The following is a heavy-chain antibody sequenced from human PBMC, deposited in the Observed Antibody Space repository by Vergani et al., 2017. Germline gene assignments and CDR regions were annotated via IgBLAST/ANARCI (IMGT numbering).Heavy chain of an antibody. V-gene: IGHV1-69*06. CDR2: IIPIFGTA. Sequence: QVQLVQSGAEVKKPGSSVKVSCKASGGTFSSYAISWVRQAPGQGLEWMGGIIPIFGTANYAQKFQGRVTITADKSTSTAYMELSSLRSEDTAVYYCASTTNLYSGSWYGFDPWGQGTLVTVSS. CDR3: ASTTNLYSGSWYGFDP. J-gene: IGHJ5*02. CDR1: GGTFSSYA. D-gene: IGHD6-13*01.